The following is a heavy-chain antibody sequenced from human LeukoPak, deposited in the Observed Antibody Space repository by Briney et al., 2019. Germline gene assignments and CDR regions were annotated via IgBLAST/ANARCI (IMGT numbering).Heavy chain of an antibody. CDR3: AKDLANDTLVRGVIPY. CDR1: GFTFSSYA. CDR2: ISGSGGST. Sequence: GGSLRLSCAASGFTFSSYAMSWVRQAPGKGLEWVSAISGSGGSTYYADSVKGRFTISRDNSKNTLYLQMNSLSAEDTAEYYCAKDLANDTLVRGVIPYWGQGTLVTVSS. V-gene: IGHV3-23*01. J-gene: IGHJ4*02. D-gene: IGHD3-10*01.